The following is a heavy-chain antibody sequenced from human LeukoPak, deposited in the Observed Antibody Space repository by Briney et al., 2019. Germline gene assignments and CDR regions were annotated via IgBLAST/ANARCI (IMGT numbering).Heavy chain of an antibody. CDR2: MNPNSGNT. V-gene: IGHV1-8*03. J-gene: IGHJ4*02. CDR1: GYTFTSYA. CDR3: ARGGGPKYSSSTIDY. D-gene: IGHD6-13*01. Sequence: ASVKVSCKASGYTFTSYAMNWVRQATGQGLEWMGWMNPNSGNTGYAQKFQGRVTITRNTSISTAYMELSSLRSEDTAVYYCARGGGPKYSSSTIDYWGQGTLVTVSS.